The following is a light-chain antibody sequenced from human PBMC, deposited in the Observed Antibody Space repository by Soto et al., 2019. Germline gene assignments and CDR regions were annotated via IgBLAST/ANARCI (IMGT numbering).Light chain of an antibody. CDR2: EDT. Sequence: QSAPTQPASVSGSPGQSITISCTGTSSDVGGYNYVSWYQHYPGKAPKLMIYEDTKRPSGVSDRFSASKSGTTASLTISGLEAEDEADYYCCSYAGRNSWVFGGGTKLTVL. CDR3: CSYAGRNSWV. CDR1: SSDVGGYNY. J-gene: IGLJ3*02. V-gene: IGLV2-23*01.